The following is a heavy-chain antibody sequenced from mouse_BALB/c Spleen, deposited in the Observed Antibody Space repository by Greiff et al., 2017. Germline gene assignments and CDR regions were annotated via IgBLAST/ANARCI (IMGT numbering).Heavy chain of an antibody. D-gene: IGHD2-10*02. CDR2: ISSGGSYT. Sequence: EVQLQESGGGLVKPGGSLKLSCAASGFTFRSYTMSWVRQTPEKRLAWVATISSGGSYTYYPDSVKGRFTISRENAKNTLYLQMSSLKSEDTAMYYCTRVGYGNDAGDAMDYWGQGTSVTVSS. CDR3: TRVGYGNDAGDAMDY. J-gene: IGHJ4*01. V-gene: IGHV5-6-4*01. CDR1: GFTFRSYT.